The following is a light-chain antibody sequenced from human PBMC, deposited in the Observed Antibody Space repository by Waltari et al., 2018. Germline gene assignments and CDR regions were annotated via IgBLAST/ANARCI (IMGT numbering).Light chain of an antibody. CDR2: GAS. J-gene: IGKJ1*01. V-gene: IGKV3-15*01. CDR1: QSVGTD. Sequence: IVMPPSPVTLSVSPGERPTLSCRASQSVGTDLAWYQQKPGQAPRLLIYGASTRVTGIPARFSGSGSGTQFTLTISRLQSEDFAVYDCQQYNNRRTFGQGTKVEI. CDR3: QQYNNRRT.